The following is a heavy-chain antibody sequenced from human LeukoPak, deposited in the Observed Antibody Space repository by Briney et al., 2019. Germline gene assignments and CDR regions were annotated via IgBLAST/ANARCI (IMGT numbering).Heavy chain of an antibody. D-gene: IGHD2-2*01. J-gene: IGHJ4*02. CDR3: ARVRYCSSSSCYAGGFDN. CDR1: GFTFSNYG. CDR2: IWYDGSNK. Sequence: PGRSLRLSCAASGFTFSNYGMHWVRQAPGKGLEWVAVIWYDGSNKYYVDSVRGRFTISRDNSKNTLYLQMNSLRAEDTAVYYCARVRYCSSSSCYAGGFDNWGQGTLVTVSS. V-gene: IGHV3-33*01.